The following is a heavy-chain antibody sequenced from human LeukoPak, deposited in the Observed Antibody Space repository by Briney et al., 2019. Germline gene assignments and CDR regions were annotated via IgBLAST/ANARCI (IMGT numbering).Heavy chain of an antibody. V-gene: IGHV1-2*02. J-gene: IGHJ6*03. CDR2: INPNSGGT. Sequence: ASVKVSCKASGYTFTGYYMHWVRQAPGQGLEWMGWINPNSGGTNYAQKFQGRVTMTRDTSISTAYMELSSLRPEDTAVYYCARVLGSGVYYMDVWGKGTTVTVSS. CDR3: ARVLGSGVYYMDV. CDR1: GYTFTGYY. D-gene: IGHD3-10*01.